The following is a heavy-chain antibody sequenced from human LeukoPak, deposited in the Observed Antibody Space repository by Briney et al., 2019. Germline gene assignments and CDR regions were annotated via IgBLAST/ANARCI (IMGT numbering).Heavy chain of an antibody. Sequence: SETLSFTCAVYGGSFSGYYWSWIRQPAGKGLEWIGRIYTSGSTHYNPSLKSRVTMSVDTSNNQFSLDLTSVTAADTAIYYCARGGGYNFVDYWGQGTLVTVSS. V-gene: IGHV4-59*10. CDR2: IYTSGST. J-gene: IGHJ4*02. CDR1: GGSFSGYY. D-gene: IGHD5-24*01. CDR3: ARGGGYNFVDY.